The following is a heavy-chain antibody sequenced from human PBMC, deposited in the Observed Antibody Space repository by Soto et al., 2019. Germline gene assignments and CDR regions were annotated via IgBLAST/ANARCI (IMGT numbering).Heavy chain of an antibody. CDR3: ARRARPDFYYMDV. Sequence: EVQLAESGGGLAQGGGSLRLSCAASGFTLSGYAMDWVRQAPGKGLEYVSGISSNGVGTYYANSVQGRFTISRDNSKNTVYLQMGSLRPEDMAVYYCARRARPDFYYMDVWGKGTTVTVSS. J-gene: IGHJ6*03. CDR1: GFTLSGYA. V-gene: IGHV3-64*01. D-gene: IGHD6-6*01. CDR2: ISSNGVGT.